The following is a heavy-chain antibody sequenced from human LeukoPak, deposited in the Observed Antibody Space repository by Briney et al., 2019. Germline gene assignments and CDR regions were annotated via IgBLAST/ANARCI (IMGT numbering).Heavy chain of an antibody. J-gene: IGHJ5*02. CDR1: GDSVSSNSVS. CDR3: ARRLTQYDCFDP. D-gene: IGHD2-2*01. Sequence: SQTLSLTCALSGDSVSSNSVSWNWIRQSPSRGLEWLGRTYYRSTWYNDYAVSVRGRITVNPDTSKNQFSLHLNSVTPEDTAVYYCARRLTQYDCFDPWGQGILVTVSS. CDR2: TYYRSTWYN. V-gene: IGHV6-1*01.